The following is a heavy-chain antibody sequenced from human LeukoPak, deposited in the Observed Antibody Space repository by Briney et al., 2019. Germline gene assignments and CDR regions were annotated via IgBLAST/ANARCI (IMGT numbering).Heavy chain of an antibody. D-gene: IGHD3-22*01. CDR2: ISSSSNTI. CDR3: ARDFHRRVYDSSGYSPY. J-gene: IGHJ4*02. CDR1: GFTFSSST. V-gene: IGHV3-48*01. Sequence: TGGSLRLSCAASGFTFSSSTMNWVRQAPGQGLEWVSYISSSSNTIYYSDSVRGRFTISRDNAKNSLYLQMNSLRAEDTAVYYCARDFHRRVYDSSGYSPYWGQGTLVTVSS.